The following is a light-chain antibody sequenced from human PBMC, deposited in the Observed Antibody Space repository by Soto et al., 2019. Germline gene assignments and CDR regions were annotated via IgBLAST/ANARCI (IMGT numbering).Light chain of an antibody. V-gene: IGKV1-39*01. CDR2: AAS. J-gene: IGKJ4*01. Sequence: DIPMTQSPSSLSASVGDRVTITCRASQSISSYLNWYQQKPGKAPKLLIYAASSLQSEVPSRFSGSGSGTDFTLPISSLQPEDFATYYCQQSYSTSTFGGGTKVEIK. CDR3: QQSYSTST. CDR1: QSISSY.